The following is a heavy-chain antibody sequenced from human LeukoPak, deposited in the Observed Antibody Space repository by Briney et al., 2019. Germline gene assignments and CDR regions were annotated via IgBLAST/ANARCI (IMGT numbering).Heavy chain of an antibody. J-gene: IGHJ4*02. CDR3: ARESKESYGSSFYF. D-gene: IGHD3-10*01. CDR1: GFTFSNYA. Sequence: PGRSLRLSCAASGFTFSNYAMHWVRQAPGKGLEWVAVISYDGSNKYYANSVKGRFTTSRDNSKNTLYVQMDSLRAEDTAVYYCARESKESYGSSFYFWGQGTLVTVSS. V-gene: IGHV3-30-3*01. CDR2: ISYDGSNK.